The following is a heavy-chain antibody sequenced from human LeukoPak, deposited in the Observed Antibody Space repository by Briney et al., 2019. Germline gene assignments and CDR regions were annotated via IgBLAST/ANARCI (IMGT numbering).Heavy chain of an antibody. CDR1: GYNFTIRW. J-gene: IGHJ4*02. CDR2: IYPGDSDT. D-gene: IGHD4-11*01. CDR3: ARSHDYSNYVAF. Sequence: PGESLKISCKGSGYNFTIRWIGWVRQMPGEGLEWMGIIYPGDSDTRYNPSFQGQITISADKSISTAYVQWSSLKASDTAMYYCARSHDYSNYVAFWGQGTLVTVSS. V-gene: IGHV5-51*01.